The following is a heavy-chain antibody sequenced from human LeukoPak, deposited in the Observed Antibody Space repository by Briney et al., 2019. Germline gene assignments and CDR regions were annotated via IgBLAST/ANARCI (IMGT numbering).Heavy chain of an antibody. CDR2: ISAYNGNT. CDR3: ARDIDSSGWPYYYYYYGMDV. V-gene: IGHV1-18*01. Sequence: ASVKVSCKASGYTFTSYGISWVRQAPGQGLEWMGWISAYNGNTNYAQKLQGRVTMTTDTSTSTAYMELRSLRSDDTAVYYCARDIDSSGWPYYYYYYGMDVWGQGTTVTVSS. D-gene: IGHD6-19*01. CDR1: GYTFTSYG. J-gene: IGHJ6*02.